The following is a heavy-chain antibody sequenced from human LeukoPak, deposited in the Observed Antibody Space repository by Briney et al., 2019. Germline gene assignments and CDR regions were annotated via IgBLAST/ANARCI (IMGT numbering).Heavy chain of an antibody. D-gene: IGHD3-16*01. V-gene: IGHV3-48*03. Sequence: GGSLRLSCVASGFSFISYEVHWVRQAPGKGLEWLSYISSSGSTKYYADSVKGRFTFSRDNAKDSLYLQMNSLRVEDTAVYYCARAPAGGGNYYGMDVWGKGTTVTVSS. CDR3: ARAPAGGGNYYGMDV. CDR2: ISSSGSTK. J-gene: IGHJ6*04. CDR1: GFSFISYE.